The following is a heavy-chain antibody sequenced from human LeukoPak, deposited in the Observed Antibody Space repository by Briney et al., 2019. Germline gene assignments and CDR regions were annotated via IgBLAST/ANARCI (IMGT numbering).Heavy chain of an antibody. D-gene: IGHD6-13*01. V-gene: IGHV1-18*01. CDR2: ISAYNGNT. CDR1: GYTFTSYG. J-gene: IGHJ4*02. Sequence: ASVTVSCKASGYTFTSYGISWVRQAPGQGLEWMGWISAYNGNTNYAQKLQGRVTMTTDTSTSTAYMELRSLRSDGTAVYYCARADRIAAAGIPLTFDYWGQGTLVTVSS. CDR3: ARADRIAAAGIPLTFDY.